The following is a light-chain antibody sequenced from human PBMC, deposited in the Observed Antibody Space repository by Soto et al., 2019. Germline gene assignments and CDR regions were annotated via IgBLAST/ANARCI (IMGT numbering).Light chain of an antibody. Sequence: LSLSAGALSLTPGERAAISCRASQSVSSSYLAWYQQRPGQAPRLLLYDASNWASGVPSRFSGSGSGTDFPLTISYLQPADFTRYYSQRSDNRLLGFGGGTKVDIK. CDR3: QRSDNRLLG. CDR1: QSVSSSY. V-gene: IGKV3D-20*02. CDR2: DAS. J-gene: IGKJ4*01.